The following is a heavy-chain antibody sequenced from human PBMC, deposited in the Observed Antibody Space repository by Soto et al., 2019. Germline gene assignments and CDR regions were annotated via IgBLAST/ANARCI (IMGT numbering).Heavy chain of an antibody. CDR1: GYRFTDYW. CDR3: ARGGVSTRTFDY. J-gene: IGHJ4*02. Sequence: ESLKICFQGAGYRFTDYWIAWVRQMPGKGLELMGIIYPSDSDTRYRPSFQGQVTISADKSISSAYLQWSSLRASDTAMYYCARGGVSTRTFDYWGQGTPVTVSS. V-gene: IGHV5-51*01. D-gene: IGHD3-3*01. CDR2: IYPSDSDT.